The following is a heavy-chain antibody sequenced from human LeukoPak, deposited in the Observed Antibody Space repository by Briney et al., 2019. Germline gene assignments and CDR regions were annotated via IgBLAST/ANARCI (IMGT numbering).Heavy chain of an antibody. D-gene: IGHD3-10*01. CDR2: ISGSGGST. Sequence: GGSLRLSCAASGFTFGSYAMSWVRQAPGKGLESVSAISGSGGSTYYADSVKGRFTISRDNSKNTLYLQMNSLRAEDTAVYYCARGLLLWFGTYYFDYWGQGTLVTVSS. CDR1: GFTFGSYA. J-gene: IGHJ4*02. CDR3: ARGLLLWFGTYYFDY. V-gene: IGHV3-23*01.